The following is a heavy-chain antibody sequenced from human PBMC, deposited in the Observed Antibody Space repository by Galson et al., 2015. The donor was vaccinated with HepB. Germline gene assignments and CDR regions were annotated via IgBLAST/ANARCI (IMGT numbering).Heavy chain of an antibody. D-gene: IGHD1-1*01. J-gene: IGHJ3*01. V-gene: IGHV3-33*01. Sequence: SLRLSCAASGFTFSTYAMHWVRQSADKGLEWVAIIWYDGSKKYYADSVKGRFTISRDNSKNTLYLQMDSLRAEDTAVYYCARESDNTNWSYDAFDFWGQGTMVTVSS. CDR2: IWYDGSKK. CDR1: GFTFSTYA. CDR3: ARESDNTNWSYDAFDF.